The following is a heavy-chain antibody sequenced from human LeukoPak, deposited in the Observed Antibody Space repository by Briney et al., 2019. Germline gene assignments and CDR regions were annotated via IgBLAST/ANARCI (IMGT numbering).Heavy chain of an antibody. CDR1: GGSVSSSSYY. CDR2: IYYSGST. CDR3: ARRVGRWFGERAYYYNYMDV. J-gene: IGHJ6*03. Sequence: PSETLSLTCTVSGGSVSSSSYYWGWIRQPPGKGLEWIGSIYYSGSTYYNPSLKSRVTISVDTSKNQFSLKLSSVTAADTAVYYCARRVGRWFGERAYYYNYMDVWGNGTTVTISS. D-gene: IGHD3-10*01. V-gene: IGHV4-39*01.